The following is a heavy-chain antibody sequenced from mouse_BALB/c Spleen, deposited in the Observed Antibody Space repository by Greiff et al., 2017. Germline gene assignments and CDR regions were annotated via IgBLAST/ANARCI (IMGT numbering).Heavy chain of an antibody. Sequence: EVNLVESGGGLVKPGGSLKLSCAASGFTFSSYAMSWVRQSPEKRLEWVAEISSGGSYTYYPDTVTGRFTISRDNAKNTLYLEMSSLRSEDTAMYYCARRMVTTDYYAMDYWGQGTSVTVSS. CDR3: ARRMVTTDYYAMDY. CDR2: ISSGGSYT. CDR1: GFTFSSYA. V-gene: IGHV5-9-4*01. J-gene: IGHJ4*01. D-gene: IGHD2-2*01.